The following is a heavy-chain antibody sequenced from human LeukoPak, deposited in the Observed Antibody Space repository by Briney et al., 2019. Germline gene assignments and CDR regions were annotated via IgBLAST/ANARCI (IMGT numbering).Heavy chain of an antibody. J-gene: IGHJ4*02. V-gene: IGHV4-34*01. CDR1: GGSFSGYY. Sequence: SETLSLTCAVYGGSFSGYYWSWIRQPPGKGLEWIGSTYYSGSTYYNPSLKSRVTISVDTSKNQFSLKLSSVTAADTAVYYCARDRDIVATIVDYWGQGTLVTVSS. D-gene: IGHD5-12*01. CDR3: ARDRDIVATIVDY. CDR2: TYYSGST.